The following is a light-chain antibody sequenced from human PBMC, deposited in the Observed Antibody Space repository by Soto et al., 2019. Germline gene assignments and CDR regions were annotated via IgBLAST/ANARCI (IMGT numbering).Light chain of an antibody. V-gene: IGKV1-33*01. CDR1: QSISSY. J-gene: IGKJ4*01. CDR2: AAS. Sequence: DIQMTQSPSSLSASVGDRVTITCRASQSISSYLNWYQQKPGKAPKLLIYAASSLETGVPSRFSGSGSGTDFTFTISSLQPEDFATYYCQQYDNFPLTFGGGTKVDIK. CDR3: QQYDNFPLT.